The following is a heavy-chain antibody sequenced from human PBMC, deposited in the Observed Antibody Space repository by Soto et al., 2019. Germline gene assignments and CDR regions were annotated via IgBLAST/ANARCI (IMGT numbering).Heavy chain of an antibody. CDR1: GYSLTNYW. D-gene: IGHD3-3*01. CDR2: IYPDDSDT. Sequence: GSLKISRKCSGYSLTNYWIGWVRQMPGKGLEWMGMIYPDDSDTKYSPSFQGQVTFSADKTINTAYLQWSSLKASDTAIYYCARLEWLSLAAWFDPWGQGTLVTVSS. V-gene: IGHV5-51*01. J-gene: IGHJ5*02. CDR3: ARLEWLSLAAWFDP.